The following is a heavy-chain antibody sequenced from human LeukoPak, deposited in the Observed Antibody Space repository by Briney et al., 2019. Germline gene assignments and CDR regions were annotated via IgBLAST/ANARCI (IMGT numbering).Heavy chain of an antibody. CDR3: AKGTVGDYGFLYGMAI. CDR1: GFIFITYA. CDR2: ISVIGGST. V-gene: IGHV3-23*01. D-gene: IGHD4-17*01. Sequence: GGSLRHSCDASGFIFITYAMSWVRQAPGKGLEWVSTISVIGGSTYYADSVKGRFTISRDNSKNTLYLEMNSLRAEDTAVCYCAKGTVGDYGFLYGMAICRQGNTVTVSS. J-gene: IGHJ6*02.